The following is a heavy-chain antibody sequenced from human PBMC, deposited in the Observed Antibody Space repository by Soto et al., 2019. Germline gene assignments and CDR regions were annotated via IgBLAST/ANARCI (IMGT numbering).Heavy chain of an antibody. CDR2: IDQDGSTT. J-gene: IGHJ4*02. D-gene: IGHD1-26*01. CDR1: GFTFSSYW. Sequence: EVQLVESGGGLVQPGGSLTLSCAASGFTFSSYWMNWVRQAPGKGLEWVANIDQDGSTTDYVGSVKGRFTISRDNAKKSLFLQMNSLRAEGTALYYCASDLYSGTSDYWGEGTLVTVSS. V-gene: IGHV3-7*05. CDR3: ASDLYSGTSDY.